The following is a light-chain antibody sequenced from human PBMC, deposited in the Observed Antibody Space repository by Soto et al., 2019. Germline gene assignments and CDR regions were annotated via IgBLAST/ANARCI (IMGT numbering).Light chain of an antibody. J-gene: IGLJ2*01. CDR1: SSDVGGYNY. V-gene: IGLV2-14*01. CDR3: SSYTSSSTPL. Sequence: QSVLTQPASVSGSPGQSITISCTGTSSDVGGYNYVSWYQQHPGKAPKLMIYDVSNRPSGVSNRFSGSKSGNTASLTISGLQAEDEADYYCSSYTSSSTPLFGGGTPLTVL. CDR2: DVS.